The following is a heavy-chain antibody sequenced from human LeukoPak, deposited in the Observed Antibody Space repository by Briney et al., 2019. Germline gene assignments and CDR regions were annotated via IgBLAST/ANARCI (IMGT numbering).Heavy chain of an antibody. CDR3: ARGRITIDY. CDR2: INHSGST. CDR1: GGSISSYY. V-gene: IGHV4-34*01. J-gene: IGHJ4*02. D-gene: IGHD3-10*01. Sequence: SETLSLTCTVSGGSISSYYWSWIRQPPGKGLEWIGEINHSGSTNYNPSLKSRVTISVDTSKNQFSLKLSSVTAADTAVYYCARGRITIDYWGQGTLVTVSS.